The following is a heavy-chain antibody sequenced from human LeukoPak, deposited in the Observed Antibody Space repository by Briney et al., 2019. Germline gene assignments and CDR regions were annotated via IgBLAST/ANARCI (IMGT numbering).Heavy chain of an antibody. Sequence: PSQTLSLTCTVSGGSITRGTSYWSWVRQPGGKTLEWIGRIYYSGSTNYNPSLGSRVTISVDTSKNQFFLKLNSVTAADTAAYYCARGDDDGDHRGLHWFDSWGQGTQVTVSS. J-gene: IGHJ5*01. CDR2: IYYSGST. CDR3: ARGDDDGDHRGLHWFDS. D-gene: IGHD4-17*01. CDR1: GGSITRGTSY. V-gene: IGHV4-61*02.